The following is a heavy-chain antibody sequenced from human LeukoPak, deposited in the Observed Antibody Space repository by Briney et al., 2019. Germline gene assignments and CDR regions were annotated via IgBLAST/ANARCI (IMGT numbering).Heavy chain of an antibody. J-gene: IGHJ4*02. CDR2: IYTSEST. D-gene: IGHD5-24*01. CDR3: ARDEGDGYDY. V-gene: IGHV4-61*02. CDR1: GGSISSGSYY. Sequence: SSETLSLTCTVSGGSISSGSYYWSWIRQPAGKGLEWIGRIYTSESTNYNPSLKSRVTISVDTSKNQFSLKLSSVTAADTAVYYCARDEGDGYDYWGQGTLVTVSS.